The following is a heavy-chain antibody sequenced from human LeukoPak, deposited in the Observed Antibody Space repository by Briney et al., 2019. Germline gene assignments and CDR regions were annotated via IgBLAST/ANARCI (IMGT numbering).Heavy chain of an antibody. CDR3: ARDCSSTSCYNRIDY. J-gene: IGHJ4*02. CDR1: GFTFSSYS. D-gene: IGHD2-2*02. Sequence: PGGSLRLSCAASGFTFSSYSMNWVRQAPGKGPEWVSSISSSSSYIYYADSVKGRFTISRDNAKNSRYLQMNSLRAEDTAVYYCARDCSSTSCYNRIDYWGQGTLVTVSS. CDR2: ISSSSSYI. V-gene: IGHV3-21*01.